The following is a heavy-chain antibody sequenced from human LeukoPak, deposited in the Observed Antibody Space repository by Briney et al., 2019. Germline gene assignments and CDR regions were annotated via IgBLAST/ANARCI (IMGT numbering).Heavy chain of an antibody. D-gene: IGHD6-13*01. CDR1: GFTFSSYS. J-gene: IGHJ6*02. Sequence: GGSLRLSCAASGFTFSSYSMNWVRQAPGKGLEWVSSISSSSSYIYYADSVKGRFTTSRDNAKNSLYLQMNSLRAEDTAVYYCARFSSSYLYGMDVWGQGTTVTVSS. V-gene: IGHV3-21*01. CDR3: ARFSSSYLYGMDV. CDR2: ISSSSSYI.